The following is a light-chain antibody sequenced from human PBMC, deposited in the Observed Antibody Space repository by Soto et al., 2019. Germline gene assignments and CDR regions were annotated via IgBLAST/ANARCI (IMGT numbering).Light chain of an antibody. J-gene: IGKJ3*01. CDR3: HQYNNWPPFT. CDR2: GAS. Sequence: ELVMTQSPATLSVSQGERVTLSCRASQSVSSSLAWYQQKPGQAPRLLIYGASTKATGIPARFSGSGSGTEFTLTISSLQSEDFAVYYCHQYNNWPPFTFGPGTKVDIK. CDR1: QSVSSS. V-gene: IGKV3-15*01.